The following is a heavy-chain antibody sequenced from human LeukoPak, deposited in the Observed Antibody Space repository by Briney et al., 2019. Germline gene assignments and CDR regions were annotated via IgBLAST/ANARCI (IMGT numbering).Heavy chain of an antibody. D-gene: IGHD6-13*01. CDR1: GDSISSYY. CDR3: ATGYSSTWYYFDY. Sequence: PSETLSLTCTVSGDSISSYYWSWIRQPPGKGLEWIGYIYHSGSTNYNPSLKSRVTISADTSKDQFSLKLASVTAADTAVYYCATGYSSTWYYFDYLGQGTLVTVSS. CDR2: IYHSGST. J-gene: IGHJ4*02. V-gene: IGHV4-59*01.